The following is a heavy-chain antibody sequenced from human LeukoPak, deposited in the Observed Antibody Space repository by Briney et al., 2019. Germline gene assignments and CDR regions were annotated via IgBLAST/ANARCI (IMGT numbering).Heavy chain of an antibody. CDR3: AVSFSGSPRGYYGLDV. J-gene: IGHJ6*02. Sequence: SETLSLTCTVSGGSISDYYWSWIRLPPGKGLEWIGNIYYSGSTNYNPSLKSRVTISVDTSKNQISLKLNSVTAADTAVCFCAVSFSGSPRGYYGLDVWGQGTTVTVSS. D-gene: IGHD1-14*01. V-gene: IGHV4-59*01. CDR2: IYYSGST. CDR1: GGSISDYY.